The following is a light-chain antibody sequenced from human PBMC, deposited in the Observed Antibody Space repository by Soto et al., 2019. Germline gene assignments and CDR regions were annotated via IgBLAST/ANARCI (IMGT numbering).Light chain of an antibody. CDR3: QQYNSYWT. CDR2: DVS. V-gene: IGKV1-5*01. CDR1: QSVSTW. J-gene: IGKJ1*01. Sequence: DIQMTQSPSTLSASVGDRVTITCRASQSVSTWLAWYQQKPGQAPKLLIFDVSTLDSGVPARFSGSGSGTEFTLTISSLQPYDSATYYCQQYNSYWTFGQGTKVDIK.